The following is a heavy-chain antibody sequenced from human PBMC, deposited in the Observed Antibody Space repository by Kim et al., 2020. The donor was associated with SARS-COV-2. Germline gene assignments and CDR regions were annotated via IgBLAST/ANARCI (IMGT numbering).Heavy chain of an antibody. CDR2: ITHDGREK. J-gene: IGHJ6*02. CDR3: ARGNNNGIMGLSDYYYGMDV. Sequence: GGSLRLSCAASGLSFGDYSMSWVRQAPGKGLEWVAIITHDGREKEYVDSVKGRFTISRDNAKNSLSLQLNSLRLEDTAVYYCARGNNNGIMGLSDYYYGMDVWGQGTTVTVSS. CDR1: GLSFGDYS. V-gene: IGHV3-7*01. D-gene: IGHD1-26*01.